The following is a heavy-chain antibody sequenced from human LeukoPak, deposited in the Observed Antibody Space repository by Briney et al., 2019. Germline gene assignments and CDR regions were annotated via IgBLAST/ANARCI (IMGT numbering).Heavy chain of an antibody. V-gene: IGHV4-59*01. J-gene: IGHJ5*02. CDR1: GGSISSYY. CDR2: IYYSGST. D-gene: IGHD6-19*01. CDR3: ARYTDPGIAVAGSFDP. Sequence: SETLSLTCTVSGGSISSYYWSWIRQPPGKGLEWIGYIYYSGSTNYNPSLKSRVTISVDTSKNQFSLKLSSVAAADTAVYYCARYTDPGIAVAGSFDPWGQGTLVTVSS.